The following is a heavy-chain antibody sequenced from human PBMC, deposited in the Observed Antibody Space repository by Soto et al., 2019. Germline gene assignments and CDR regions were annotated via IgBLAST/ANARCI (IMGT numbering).Heavy chain of an antibody. V-gene: IGHV1-18*01. CDR2: ISAYNGNT. CDR1: GYTFTSYG. CDR3: ARLYYDFWSGYSPPLFDY. J-gene: IGHJ4*02. D-gene: IGHD3-3*01. Sequence: ASVKVSCKASGYTFTSYGISWVRQAPGQGLEWMGWISAYNGNTNYAQKLQGRVTMTTDTSTSTAYMELRSLRSDDTAVYYCARLYYDFWSGYSPPLFDYWGQGTLVTVSS.